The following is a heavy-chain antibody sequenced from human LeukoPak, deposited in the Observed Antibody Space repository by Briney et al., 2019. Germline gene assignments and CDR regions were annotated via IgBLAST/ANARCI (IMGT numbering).Heavy chain of an antibody. CDR3: ARVGYSSGWSYFDY. Sequence: ASVKVSCKASGYTFTSYDINWVRQATGQGLEWMGWMNPNSGNTGYAQKFQGRVTMTTDTSTSTAYMELRSLRSDDTAVYYCARVGYSSGWSYFDYWGQGTLVTVSS. CDR2: MNPNSGNT. V-gene: IGHV1-8*01. J-gene: IGHJ4*02. D-gene: IGHD6-19*01. CDR1: GYTFTSYD.